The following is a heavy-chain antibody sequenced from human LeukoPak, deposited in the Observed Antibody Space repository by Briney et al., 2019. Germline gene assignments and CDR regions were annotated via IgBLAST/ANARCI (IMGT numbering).Heavy chain of an antibody. CDR2: ISAYNGNT. Sequence: ASVKVSCKASGYTFTSYGISWVRQAPGQGLEWMGWISAYNGNTDYAQKLQGRVTMTTDTTAYTAYMELRSLTSGDTAIYFCVRDRRKPYYFDSGGSHYPFFDYWGQGTLVTVSS. CDR3: VRDRRKPYYFDSGGSHYPFFDY. CDR1: GYTFTSYG. D-gene: IGHD3-22*01. J-gene: IGHJ4*02. V-gene: IGHV1-18*01.